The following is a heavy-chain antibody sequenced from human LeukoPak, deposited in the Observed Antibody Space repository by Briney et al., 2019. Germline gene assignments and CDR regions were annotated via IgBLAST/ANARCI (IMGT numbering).Heavy chain of an antibody. CDR1: GGSISSGDYY. D-gene: IGHD6-13*01. CDR2: IYYSGST. Sequence: PSETLSLTCTVSGGSISSGDYYWSWIRQPPGKGLEWIGYIYYSGSTYYNPSLKSPVTISVDTSKNQSSLNLSSVTAADTAVYYCARDLGGGAAGVDYWGQGTLVTVSS. V-gene: IGHV4-30-4*01. CDR3: ARDLGGGAAGVDY. J-gene: IGHJ4*02.